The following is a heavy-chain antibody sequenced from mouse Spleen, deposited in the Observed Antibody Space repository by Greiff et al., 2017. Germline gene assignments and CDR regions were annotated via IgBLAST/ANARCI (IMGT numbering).Heavy chain of an antibody. D-gene: IGHD2-3*01. CDR2: IRLKSNNYAT. CDR1: GFTFSNYW. Sequence: EVQRVESGGGLVQPGGSMKLSCVASGFTFSNYWMNWVRQSPEKGLEWVAEIRLKSNNYATHYAESVKGRFTISRDDSKSSVYLQMNNLRAEDTGIYYCTSDGYYEAYWGQGTLVTVSA. V-gene: IGHV6-6*02. J-gene: IGHJ3*01. CDR3: TSDGYYEAY.